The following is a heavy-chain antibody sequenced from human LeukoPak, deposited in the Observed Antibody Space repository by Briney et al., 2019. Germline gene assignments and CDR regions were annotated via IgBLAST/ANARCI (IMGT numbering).Heavy chain of an antibody. D-gene: IGHD6-19*01. Sequence: EASVKVSCKASGYTFTSYGISWVRQAPGQGLEWMGWISAYNGNTNYAQKLQGRVTMTTDTSTSTAYMELRSLSSDDTAVYYCARDRWLSPLNYGMDVWGQGTTVTVSS. CDR2: ISAYNGNT. CDR3: ARDRWLSPLNYGMDV. J-gene: IGHJ6*02. V-gene: IGHV1-18*01. CDR1: GYTFTSYG.